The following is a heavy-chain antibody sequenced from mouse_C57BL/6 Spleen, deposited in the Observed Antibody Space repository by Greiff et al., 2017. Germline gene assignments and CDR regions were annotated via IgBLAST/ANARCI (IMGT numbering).Heavy chain of an antibody. CDR2: ISSGGSYT. Sequence: EVKLVESGGDLVKPGGSLKLSCAASGFTFSSYGMSWVRQTPDKRLEWVATISSGGSYTYYPDSVKGRFTISRDNAKNTLYLQMSSLKSEDTAMYYCARHKGYYGNYEGAMDYWGQGTSVTVSS. CDR1: GFTFSSYG. V-gene: IGHV5-6*01. J-gene: IGHJ4*01. D-gene: IGHD2-1*01. CDR3: ARHKGYYGNYEGAMDY.